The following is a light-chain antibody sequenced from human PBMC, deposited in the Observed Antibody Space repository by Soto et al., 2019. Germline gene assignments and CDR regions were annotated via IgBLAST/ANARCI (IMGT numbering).Light chain of an antibody. J-gene: IGKJ1*01. Sequence: EIVMTQSPATLSVSPGERATLSCRASQSVSSNLAWYQQKPGQAPRLLIYGASTRATGIPSRFSGSGSGTEFTHTISSLQSEDFALYYCQEDNNWPPWTFGQGTKVEIK. CDR2: GAS. CDR3: QEDNNWPPWT. V-gene: IGKV3-15*01. CDR1: QSVSSN.